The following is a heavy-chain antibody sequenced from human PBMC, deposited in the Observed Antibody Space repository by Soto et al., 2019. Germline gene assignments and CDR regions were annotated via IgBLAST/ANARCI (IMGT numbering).Heavy chain of an antibody. CDR2: IYYSGST. V-gene: IGHV4-59*01. Sequence: PSETLALTCTVSGGAIGRYYWSWIRQPPGKGLEWIGYIYYSGSTNYNPSLKSRVTISVDTSKNQFSLKLSSVTAADTAVYYCARGAILIAAAGPYQWGPNFDXWGQGTLVTVSS. CDR1: GGAIGRYY. D-gene: IGHD6-13*01. J-gene: IGHJ4*02. CDR3: ARGAILIAAAGPYQWGPNFDX.